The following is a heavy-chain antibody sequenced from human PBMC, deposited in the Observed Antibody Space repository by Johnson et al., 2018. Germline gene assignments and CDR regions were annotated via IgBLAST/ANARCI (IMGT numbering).Heavy chain of an antibody. Sequence: VQLVESGGVLVQPGGSQRLSCEASGFIFSNHGMNWVRPAPGKGLEWISYISSTGTARYYLRSVTGRFTISRENAKNSLFLQMDSLRDEDTALYFCARTTRGAFDLWGQGTMVTVS. CDR2: ISSTGTAR. D-gene: IGHD4-17*01. CDR3: ARTTRGAFDL. CDR1: GFIFSNHG. J-gene: IGHJ3*01. V-gene: IGHV3-48*02.